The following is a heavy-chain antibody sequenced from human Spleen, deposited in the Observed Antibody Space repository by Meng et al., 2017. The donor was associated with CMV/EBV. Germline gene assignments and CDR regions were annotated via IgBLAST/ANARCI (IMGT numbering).Heavy chain of an antibody. Sequence: GGSLRLSCAASGFTFSSYWMSWVRQAPGKGLEWVANIKQDGSEKYYVDSVKGRFTISRDNAKNSLYLQMNSPRAEDTAVYYCARAPVSSGWVYYYGMDVWGQGTTVTVSS. CDR1: GFTFSSYW. CDR2: IKQDGSEK. CDR3: ARAPVSSGWVYYYGMDV. J-gene: IGHJ6*02. D-gene: IGHD6-19*01. V-gene: IGHV3-7*01.